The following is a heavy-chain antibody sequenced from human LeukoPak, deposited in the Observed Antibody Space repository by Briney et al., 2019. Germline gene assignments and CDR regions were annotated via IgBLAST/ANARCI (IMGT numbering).Heavy chain of an antibody. J-gene: IGHJ3*02. CDR2: IDVDGGT. Sequence: GGSLRLSCAASGFTFNSYDMHWVRQGTGKGLEWVSGIDVDGGTYYPDSVKGRFTISRENARTSLYLQMNSLRAGDTVVYYCARRRTGLRSYSDAFDIWGQGTTVTVSS. CDR3: ARRRTGLRSYSDAFDI. V-gene: IGHV3-13*04. CDR1: GFTFNSYD. D-gene: IGHD3-10*01.